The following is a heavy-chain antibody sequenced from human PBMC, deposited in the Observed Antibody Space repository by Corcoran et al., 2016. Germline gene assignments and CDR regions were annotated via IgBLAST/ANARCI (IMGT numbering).Heavy chain of an antibody. CDR2: IHPNSGGT. V-gene: IGHV1-2*04. CDR1: GYTFTGYQ. D-gene: IGHD6-19*01. J-gene: IGHJ5*02. Sequence: QMQLVQSGAAVKKPGASVKVSCKASGYTFTGYQMHWVRQAPGQGLEWMGWIHPNSGGTNYAHKFQGWVNMSRDTSISTAYLELNRLRSDETAVYYCARDGRSGWGWFDPWGQGTLVTVSS. CDR3: ARDGRSGWGWFDP.